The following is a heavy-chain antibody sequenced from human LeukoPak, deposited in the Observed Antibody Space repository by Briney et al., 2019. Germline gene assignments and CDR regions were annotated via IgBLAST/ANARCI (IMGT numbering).Heavy chain of an antibody. J-gene: IGHJ6*02. D-gene: IGHD5-18*01. V-gene: IGHV3-30*04. Sequence: GGSLRLSCAASGFTFSSYAMHWVRQAPGKGLEWVAVISYDGSNKYYADSVKGRFTISRDNSKNTLYLQMNSLRAEDTAVYYCARDHPRLGGYSYGWAFYYYGMDVWGQGTTVTVSS. CDR2: ISYDGSNK. CDR1: GFTFSSYA. CDR3: ARDHPRLGGYSYGWAFYYYGMDV.